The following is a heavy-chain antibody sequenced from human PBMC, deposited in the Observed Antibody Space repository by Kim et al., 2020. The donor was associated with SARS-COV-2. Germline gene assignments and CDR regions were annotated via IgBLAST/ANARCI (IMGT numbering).Heavy chain of an antibody. Sequence: GESLKISCKASGYSFTSYWISWVRQMPGKGLEWMGKIDPSDSYTNYSPSFQGHVTISADKSFSTAYLQWSSLKASDTAMYFCARHRAYCTSTSCYTRSWFDPWGQGTLVTVSS. CDR3: ARHRAYCTSTSCYTRSWFDP. CDR1: GYSFTSYW. V-gene: IGHV5-10-1*01. CDR2: IDPSDSYT. D-gene: IGHD2-2*02. J-gene: IGHJ5*02.